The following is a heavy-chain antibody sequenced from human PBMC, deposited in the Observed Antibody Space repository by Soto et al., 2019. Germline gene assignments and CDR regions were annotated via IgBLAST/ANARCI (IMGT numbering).Heavy chain of an antibody. D-gene: IGHD4-17*01. CDR3: ARAQTFDYGDYEGYFDY. CDR2: ISYDGSNK. Sequence: QVQLVESGGGVVQPGRSLRLSCAASGFTFSSYAMHWVRQAPGKGLEWVAVISYDGSNKYYADSVKGRFTISRDNSKNTLYLQMNSLRAEDTAVYYCARAQTFDYGDYEGYFDYWGQGTLVTVSS. J-gene: IGHJ4*02. CDR1: GFTFSSYA. V-gene: IGHV3-30-3*01.